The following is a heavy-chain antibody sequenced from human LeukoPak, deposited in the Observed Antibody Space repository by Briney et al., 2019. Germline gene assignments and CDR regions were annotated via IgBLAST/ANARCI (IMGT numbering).Heavy chain of an antibody. Sequence: ASVKVSCKASGYTFTGNHMHWVRQAPGQGLEWMGWINPNSGGTNYAQKFQGRVTMTRDTSISTAYMELSRLRSDDTAVYYCARGPTTVEMYYFDYWGQGTLVTVSS. CDR3: ARGPTTVEMYYFDY. CDR1: GYTFTGNH. J-gene: IGHJ4*02. D-gene: IGHD4-23*01. CDR2: INPNSGGT. V-gene: IGHV1-2*02.